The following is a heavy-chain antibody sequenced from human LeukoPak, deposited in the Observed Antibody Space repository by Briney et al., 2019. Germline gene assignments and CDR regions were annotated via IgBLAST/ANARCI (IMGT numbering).Heavy chain of an antibody. Sequence: TGGSLRLSSAASRFTFSSYAMSWVRQAPGKGLEWVSAISGSGGSTYYADSVKGRFTISRDNSKNTLYLQMNSLRAEDTAVYYCARAGTSPFDYWGQGTLVTVSS. V-gene: IGHV3-23*01. CDR3: ARAGTSPFDY. D-gene: IGHD6-13*01. CDR1: RFTFSSYA. CDR2: ISGSGGST. J-gene: IGHJ4*02.